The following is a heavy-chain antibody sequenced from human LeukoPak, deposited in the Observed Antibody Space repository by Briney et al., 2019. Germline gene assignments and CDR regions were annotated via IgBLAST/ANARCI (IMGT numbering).Heavy chain of an antibody. V-gene: IGHV3-23*01. CDR3: ARLNGDCVSLFGLPGPY. D-gene: IGHD2-21*02. Sequence: GRSLRLSCAASGFTFGSYAMTWVRQAPGKGLEWLSVISGRYNRTYSADSVKGRFTISRDNSKNTLYLQMHSLRAEDTAVYYCARLNGDCVSLFGLPGPYWGQGTLVTVSS. CDR1: GFTFGSYA. CDR2: ISGRYNRT. J-gene: IGHJ4*02.